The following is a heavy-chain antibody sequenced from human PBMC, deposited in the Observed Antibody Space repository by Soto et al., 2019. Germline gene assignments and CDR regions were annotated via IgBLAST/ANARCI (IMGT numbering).Heavy chain of an antibody. CDR1: GGSVSSGSYY. CDR3: ATSGDGYERYYFDY. D-gene: IGHD5-12*01. Sequence: SETLSLTCTVSGGSVSSGSYYWSWIRQPPGKGLEWIGYIYYSGSTNYNPSLKSRVTLSVDTSKNQFSLKLSSVTAADTAVYYCATSGDGYERYYFDYWGQGTLVTVSS. CDR2: IYYSGST. J-gene: IGHJ4*02. V-gene: IGHV4-61*01.